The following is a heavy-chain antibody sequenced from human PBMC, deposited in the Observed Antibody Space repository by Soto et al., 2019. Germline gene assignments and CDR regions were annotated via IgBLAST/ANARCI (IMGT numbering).Heavy chain of an antibody. J-gene: IGHJ4*02. V-gene: IGHV3-30-3*01. CDR2: ISYDGSKK. D-gene: IGHD6-19*01. Sequence: PWGSPKLSRATPGFTFHNYSMQWVRQAPGKGLEWVAVISYDGSKKYDADAVKGRFTISRDNSKNTLYLQMNSLRAEDTAVYYCARDGSYSSGWYWPDYWGQGTLVTVSS. CDR1: GFTFHNYS. CDR3: ARDGSYSSGWYWPDY.